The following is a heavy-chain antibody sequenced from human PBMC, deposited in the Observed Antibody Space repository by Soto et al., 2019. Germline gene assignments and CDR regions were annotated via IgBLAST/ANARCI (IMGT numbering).Heavy chain of an antibody. V-gene: IGHV1-2*04. D-gene: IGHD3-10*01. Sequence: ASVKVSCKASGYTFTGYYMHWVRQAPGQGLEWMGWINPNSGGTNYAQKFQGWVTMARDTSMSTAYMELSRLRSDDTAVYYCAREMVRGVGCDYWGQETLLTVSS. CDR3: AREMVRGVGCDY. CDR1: GYTFTGYY. J-gene: IGHJ4*02. CDR2: INPNSGGT.